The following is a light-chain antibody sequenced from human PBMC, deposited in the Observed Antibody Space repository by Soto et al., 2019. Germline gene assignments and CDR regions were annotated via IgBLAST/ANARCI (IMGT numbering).Light chain of an antibody. V-gene: IGLV1-40*01. CDR3: NSYVGSNNYV. J-gene: IGLJ1*01. CDR1: SSNIGAGYD. CDR2: GNS. Sequence: QSVLTQPPSVSGAPGQRVTISCTGSSSNIGAGYDVHWYQQLPGTAPKLLIYGNSNRPSGIPDRFSGSKSGTSASLAITGLQAEDEADYYCNSYVGSNNYVFGTGTKLTVL.